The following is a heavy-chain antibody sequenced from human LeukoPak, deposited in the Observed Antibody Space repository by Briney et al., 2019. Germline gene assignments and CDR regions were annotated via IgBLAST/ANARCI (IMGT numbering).Heavy chain of an antibody. CDR2: VSPTGSTT. Sequence: GGSLRLSCTASGFSFSGHWMHWAHQLPGKGLVWVSRVSPTGSTTSYADSVKGRFTVSRDNAKNTLYLQVNNLRAEDTAVYYCARGPNSNWSGLDFWGQGTLLTVSS. J-gene: IGHJ4*02. V-gene: IGHV3-74*01. CDR1: GFSFSGHW. CDR3: ARGPNSNWSGLDF. D-gene: IGHD6-6*01.